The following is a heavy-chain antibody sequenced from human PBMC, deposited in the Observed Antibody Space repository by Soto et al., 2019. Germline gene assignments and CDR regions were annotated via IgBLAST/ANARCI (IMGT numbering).Heavy chain of an antibody. J-gene: IGHJ4*02. Sequence: GASVKVSCKVSGYTLTELSMHWVRQAPGKGLEWMGGFDPEDGETIYAQKFQGRVTMTEDTSTDTAYMELSSLRSEDTAVYYCATLDYYDSSGSLHPTRHFDYWGQGTLVTVSS. D-gene: IGHD3-22*01. CDR3: ATLDYYDSSGSLHPTRHFDY. CDR1: GYTLTELS. V-gene: IGHV1-24*01. CDR2: FDPEDGET.